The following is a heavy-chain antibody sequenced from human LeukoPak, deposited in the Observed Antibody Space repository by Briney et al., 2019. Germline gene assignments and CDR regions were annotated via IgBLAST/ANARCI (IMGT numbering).Heavy chain of an antibody. CDR3: SVQYSSSSVVDY. Sequence: GRSLRLSCAASGFTSSRYGMNWVRLAPGKGLEWVSYISSSGSIMYSADSVKGRFTISRDNTKNSLYLQMNSLRAEDTAIYYCSVQYSSSSVVDYWGQGSLVTVSS. J-gene: IGHJ4*02. V-gene: IGHV3-48*03. CDR1: GFTSSRYG. CDR2: ISSSGSIM. D-gene: IGHD6-6*01.